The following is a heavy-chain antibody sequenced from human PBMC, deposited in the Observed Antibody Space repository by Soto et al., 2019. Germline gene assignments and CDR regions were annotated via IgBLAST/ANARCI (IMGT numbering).Heavy chain of an antibody. Sequence: GGSLRLSCAASGFTFISYAIHCVRHSPLKWLEWVAVISYDGSNKYYADSVKGRFTISRDNSKNTLYLQMNSLRAEDTAVYYCARGSTQYCSSTSCYKNLDYWGQGTLVTVSS. CDR3: ARGSTQYCSSTSCYKNLDY. D-gene: IGHD2-2*02. V-gene: IGHV3-30-3*01. J-gene: IGHJ4*02. CDR2: ISYDGSNK. CDR1: GFTFISYA.